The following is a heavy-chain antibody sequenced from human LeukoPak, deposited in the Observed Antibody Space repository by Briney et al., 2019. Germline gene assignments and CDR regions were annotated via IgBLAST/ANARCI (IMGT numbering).Heavy chain of an antibody. CDR1: GGTFSSYA. D-gene: IGHD2-2*01. V-gene: IGHV1-69*13. CDR2: IIPIFGSA. CDR3: AREYCSSTSCYVRYFDY. Sequence: ASVKVSCKASGGTFSSYAISWVRQAPGQGLEWMGGIIPIFGSANYAQKFQGRVTITADESTSTAYMELSSLRSEDTAVYYCAREYCSSTSCYVRYFDYWGQGTLVTVSS. J-gene: IGHJ4*02.